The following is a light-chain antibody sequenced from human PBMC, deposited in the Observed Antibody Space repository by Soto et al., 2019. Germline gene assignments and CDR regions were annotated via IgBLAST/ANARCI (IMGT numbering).Light chain of an antibody. CDR1: SSDVGGYNY. V-gene: IGLV2-14*01. CDR3: SSYTSNTTQYV. Sequence: QSVLTQPASVSLSPGQSITISCTGTSSDVGGYNYVSWYQHHPGKAPKLMIFEVSYRPSGVSNRFSGSKSGNTASLTISGLQAEDEADYYCSSYTSNTTQYVFGTGTKVTVL. CDR2: EVS. J-gene: IGLJ1*01.